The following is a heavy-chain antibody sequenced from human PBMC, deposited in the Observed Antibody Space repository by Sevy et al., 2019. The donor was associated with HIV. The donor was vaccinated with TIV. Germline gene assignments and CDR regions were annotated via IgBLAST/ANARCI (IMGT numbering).Heavy chain of an antibody. CDR1: GLRFSNYN. V-gene: IGHV3-21*01. CDR3: ASEKEQLVLWPYYGMDV. CDR2: ISNSSSYI. J-gene: IGHJ6*02. D-gene: IGHD6-13*01. Sequence: GGSLRLSCAASGLRFSNYNMNWVRQAPGQGLEWVACISNSSSYIYYVDSVKGRFTISRDKAKNPLYLQMNSLRAEDTAVYYCASEKEQLVLWPYYGMDVWGQGTTVTVSS.